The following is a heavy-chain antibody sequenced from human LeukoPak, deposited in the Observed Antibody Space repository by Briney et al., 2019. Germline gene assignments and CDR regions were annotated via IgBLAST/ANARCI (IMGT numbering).Heavy chain of an antibody. Sequence: SETLSLTCTVSGDSVSNYYWSWIRQPPGKRLKWIGCIYYSESATYNPSLKSRVTISLDTSKNQFFLKLSSVTAADTAVYYCARKRSFDLWGQGTLVTVSS. D-gene: IGHD3-9*01. CDR3: ARKRSFDL. CDR2: IYYSESA. CDR1: GDSVSNYY. V-gene: IGHV4-59*02. J-gene: IGHJ4*02.